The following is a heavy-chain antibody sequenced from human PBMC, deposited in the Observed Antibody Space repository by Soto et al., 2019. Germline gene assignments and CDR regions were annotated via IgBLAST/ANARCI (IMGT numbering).Heavy chain of an antibody. Sequence: EVQLVESGGGLIQPGGSLRLSCAASGFIVSYNYMSWVRQAPGRGLEWVSVVYSSGSTYYADSVKGRFTISRDDSKNTLYLQMNSLRDEDTAVYYCARVRSGKTFDYWGQGTLVTVSS. V-gene: IGHV3-53*01. D-gene: IGHD1-1*01. CDR1: GFIVSYNY. CDR3: ARVRSGKTFDY. CDR2: VYSSGST. J-gene: IGHJ4*02.